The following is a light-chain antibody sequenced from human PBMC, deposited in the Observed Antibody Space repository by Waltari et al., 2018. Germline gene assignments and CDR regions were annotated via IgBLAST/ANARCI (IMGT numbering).Light chain of an antibody. CDR1: QSVLYSSNNKNY. V-gene: IGKV4-1*01. J-gene: IGKJ4*01. CDR3: QQYYSTRRT. Sequence: DIVMTQSPDSLAVSLGERATINCKSSQSVLYSSNNKNYLAWYQQQPGQPPKLLIYWASTRESGVPERFSGSGSGTDFTLTISSLQAEDVAVYYCQQYYSTRRTFGGGTKVEIK. CDR2: WAS.